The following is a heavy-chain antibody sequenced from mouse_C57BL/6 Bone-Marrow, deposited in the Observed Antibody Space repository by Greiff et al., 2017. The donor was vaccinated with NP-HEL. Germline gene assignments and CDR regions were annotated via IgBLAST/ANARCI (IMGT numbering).Heavy chain of an antibody. V-gene: IGHV1-53*01. CDR3: ARGNYGNYDGFAY. CDR2: INPSNGGT. CDR1: GYTFTSYW. J-gene: IGHJ3*01. Sequence: QVQLQQPGTELVKPGASVKLSCKASGYTFTSYWMHWVKQRPGQGLEWIGNINPSNGGTNYNEKFKSKATLTVDKSSRTAYMQLSSLTSEDSAVYYGARGNYGNYDGFAYWGQGTLVTVSA. D-gene: IGHD2-1*01.